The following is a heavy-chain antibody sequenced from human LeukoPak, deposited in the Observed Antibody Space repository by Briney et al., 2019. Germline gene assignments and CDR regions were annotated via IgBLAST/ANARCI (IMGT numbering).Heavy chain of an antibody. Sequence: GGSLRLSCAASGFTFSSYAMSWVRQAPGKGLEWVSAISGSGGRTYYADSVKGRFTISRDNSKNTLYLQMNSLRAEDTAVYYCAKDEVVVVTALFDYWGQGTLVTVSS. CDR3: AKDEVVVVTALFDY. CDR2: ISGSGGRT. D-gene: IGHD2-21*02. V-gene: IGHV3-23*01. J-gene: IGHJ4*02. CDR1: GFTFSSYA.